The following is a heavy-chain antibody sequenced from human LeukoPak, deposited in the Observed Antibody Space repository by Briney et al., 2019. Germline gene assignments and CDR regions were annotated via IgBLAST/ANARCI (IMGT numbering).Heavy chain of an antibody. CDR1: GYTSTDYY. CDR2: VDPEDGET. Sequence: ASVKISCKVSGYTSTDYYMHWVQQAPGKGLEWMGLVDPEDGETIYAEKFQGRVTITADTSTDTAYMELSSLRSEDTAVYYCATNIAAHSYYYYMDVWGKGTTVTVSS. V-gene: IGHV1-69-2*01. CDR3: ATNIAAHSYYYYMDV. D-gene: IGHD6-6*01. J-gene: IGHJ6*03.